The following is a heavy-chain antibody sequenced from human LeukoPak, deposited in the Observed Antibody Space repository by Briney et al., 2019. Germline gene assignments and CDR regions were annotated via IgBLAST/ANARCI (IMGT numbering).Heavy chain of an antibody. CDR2: IKQDGSEK. Sequence: PGVSLRVSCAASGFTFGDTWMNWVRQVPGQGLEWVANIKQDGSEKFYVASVKGRFTISRDNGKSSLYLQMNSLRAEDTALYYCATSYDMGWLIGYWGQGTLVTVSS. D-gene: IGHD3/OR15-3a*01. CDR3: ATSYDMGWLIGY. CDR1: GFTFGDTW. V-gene: IGHV3-7*03. J-gene: IGHJ4*02.